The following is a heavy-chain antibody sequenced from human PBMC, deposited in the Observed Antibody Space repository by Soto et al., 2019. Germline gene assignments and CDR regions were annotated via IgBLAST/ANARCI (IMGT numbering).Heavy chain of an antibody. V-gene: IGHV1-3*01. CDR1: GYTFTSYA. CDR2: INAGNGNT. J-gene: IGHJ6*02. CDR3: ARDDSVAPYYYYGMDV. D-gene: IGHD6-19*01. Sequence: GPSVKVSCKASGYTFTSYAMHWVRQAPGQRLEWMGWINAGNGNTKYSQKFQGRVTITRDTSASTAYMELSSLRSEDTAVYYCARDDSVAPYYYYGMDVWGQGTTVTVSS.